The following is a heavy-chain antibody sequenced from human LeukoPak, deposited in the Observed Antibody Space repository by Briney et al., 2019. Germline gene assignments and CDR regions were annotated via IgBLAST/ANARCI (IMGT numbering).Heavy chain of an antibody. V-gene: IGHV1-18*01. CDR1: GYTFTSYG. CDR3: ARGRDADSGSYYVYAFDI. CDR2: ISAYNGNT. Sequence: ASVKVSCKASGYTFTSYGISWVRQAPGQGLEWMGWISAYNGNTNYAQKLQGRVTMTTDTSTSTAYMELRSLRSDDTAVYYCARGRDADSGSYYVYAFDIWGQGTMVTVSS. D-gene: IGHD1-26*01. J-gene: IGHJ3*02.